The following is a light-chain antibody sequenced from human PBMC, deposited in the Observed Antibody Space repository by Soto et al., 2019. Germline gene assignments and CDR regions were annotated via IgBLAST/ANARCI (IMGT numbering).Light chain of an antibody. J-gene: IGKJ2*01. V-gene: IGKV1-5*01. CDR3: QQYNPHSLYS. Sequence: DIQLSQSPSILSASVGDRVTITCRASQGVRSWLAWYQQQPGKAPKLLIYYDSTLDGGVPSRFSGSGSGTEYTLTISSLQPEDFATYYCQQYNPHSLYSFGQGTKLEIK. CDR2: YDS. CDR1: QGVRSW.